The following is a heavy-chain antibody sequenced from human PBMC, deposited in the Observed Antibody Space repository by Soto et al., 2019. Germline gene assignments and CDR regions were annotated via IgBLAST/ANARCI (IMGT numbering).Heavy chain of an antibody. D-gene: IGHD6-6*01. CDR2: IFYSGGT. CDR3: ARVGSSIATRPFDY. CDR1: GGSISSSNYY. J-gene: IGHJ4*02. Sequence: SETLSLTCTVSGGSISSSNYYWGWIRQPPGKGLEWIGNIFYSGGTYYNPSLKSRVTISVDTSKNQFSLKLSSVTAADTAVYYCARVGSSIATRPFDYWGQGTLVTVSS. V-gene: IGHV4-39*01.